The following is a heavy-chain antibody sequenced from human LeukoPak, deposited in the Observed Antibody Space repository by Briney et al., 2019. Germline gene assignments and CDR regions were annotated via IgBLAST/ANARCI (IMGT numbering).Heavy chain of an antibody. CDR1: GNSISSGDNY. J-gene: IGHJ4*02. CDR3: ARKGYYSKNFDY. V-gene: IGHV4-61*02. Sequence: SETLSLTCTVSGNSISSGDNYWSWIRQPAGKGLEWIGRIYTSGSTNYNPSLKSRVTISVDTSKNQFSLKLSSVTAADTAVYYCARKGYYSKNFDYWGQGTLVTVSS. D-gene: IGHD1-26*01. CDR2: IYTSGST.